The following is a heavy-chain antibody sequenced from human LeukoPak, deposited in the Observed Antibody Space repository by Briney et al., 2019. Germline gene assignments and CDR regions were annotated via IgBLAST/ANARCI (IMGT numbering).Heavy chain of an antibody. J-gene: IGHJ4*02. V-gene: IGHV3-30-3*01. CDR1: GFTFSSYA. CDR3: ARAMACDY. CDR2: ISYDGSNK. Sequence: GGSLRLSCAASGFTFSSYAMHWVRQAPGKGLEWVAVISYDGSNKYYADSVKGRFTISRDNSKNTLYLQMNSLRAEDTAVYYCARAMACDYRGQGTLVTVSS. D-gene: IGHD2-8*01.